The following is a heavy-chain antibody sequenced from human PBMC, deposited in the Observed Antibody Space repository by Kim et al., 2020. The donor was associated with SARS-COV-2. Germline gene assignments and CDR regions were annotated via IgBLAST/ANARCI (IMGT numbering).Heavy chain of an antibody. D-gene: IGHD3-9*01. V-gene: IGHV3-21*01. Sequence: DSVKGRFTISRDNAKNSLYLQMNSLRAEDTAVYYCARVRLRYFRTGPFDYWGQGTLVTVSS. J-gene: IGHJ4*02. CDR3: ARVRLRYFRTGPFDY.